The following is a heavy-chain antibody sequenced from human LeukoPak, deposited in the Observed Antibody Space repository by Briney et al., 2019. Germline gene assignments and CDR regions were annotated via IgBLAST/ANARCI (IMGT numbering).Heavy chain of an antibody. CDR1: GYTFTSYY. V-gene: IGHV1-46*01. D-gene: IGHD5-12*01. J-gene: IGHJ6*03. CDR3: ARDMSGYDRYYYYYMDV. Sequence: ASVKVSCKASGYTFTSYYMHWVRQAPGQGLEWMGIINPSGGSTSYAQKFQGRVTMTRDTSTSTVYMELSSLRSEDTAVYYCARDMSGYDRYYYYYMDVWGKGTTVTVSS. CDR2: INPSGGST.